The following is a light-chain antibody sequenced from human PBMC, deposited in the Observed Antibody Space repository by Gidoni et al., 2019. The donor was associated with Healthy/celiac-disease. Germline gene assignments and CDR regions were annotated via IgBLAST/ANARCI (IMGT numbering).Light chain of an antibody. V-gene: IGKV1-39*01. CDR3: QQSYSTPYT. Sequence: SVGDRVTITCRASQSISSYLNWYQQKPGKAPKLLIYAASSLQSGVPSRFSGSGSGTDFTLTISSLQPEDFATYYCQQSYSTPYTFGQGTKLEIK. J-gene: IGKJ2*01. CDR2: AAS. CDR1: QSISSY.